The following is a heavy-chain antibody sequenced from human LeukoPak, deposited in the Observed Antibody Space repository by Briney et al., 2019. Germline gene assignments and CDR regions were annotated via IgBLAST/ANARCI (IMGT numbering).Heavy chain of an antibody. CDR1: GYTFTHYY. Sequence: ASVKVSCKASGYTFTHYYMHWVRQAPGQGLEWMGWINPDSGGTNNEQNFQGRVTMTRDTSISTAYMDLSRLRYDDTAVYYCARGFSYLDNWGQGTLVTVSS. CDR2: INPDSGGT. D-gene: IGHD2/OR15-2a*01. V-gene: IGHV1-2*02. CDR3: ARGFSYLDN. J-gene: IGHJ4*02.